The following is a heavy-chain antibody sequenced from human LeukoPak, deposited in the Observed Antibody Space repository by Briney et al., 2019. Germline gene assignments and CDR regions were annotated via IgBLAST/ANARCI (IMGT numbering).Heavy chain of an antibody. V-gene: IGHV3-7*01. Sequence: PGGSLRLSCAASGFTFSSYWMSWVRQAPGKGLEWVANMKQDGSEKYYVDSVKGRFTISRDNAKNSLYLQMNSLRAEDTAVYYCARDIYGAAGXFDXWGXXTLVTVSS. CDR2: MKQDGSEK. CDR3: ARDIYGAAGXFDX. J-gene: IGHJ4*02. D-gene: IGHD6-13*01. CDR1: GFTFSSYW.